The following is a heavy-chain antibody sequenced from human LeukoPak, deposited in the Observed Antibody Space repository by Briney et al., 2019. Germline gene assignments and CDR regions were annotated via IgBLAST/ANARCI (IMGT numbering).Heavy chain of an antibody. D-gene: IGHD3-22*01. V-gene: IGHV3-23*01. CDR2: SGTDGDT. CDR3: ATKTPGNYPYDY. CDR1: GFTFTSAP. J-gene: IGHJ4*02. Sequence: GGSLRLPCVLSGFTFTSAPMNWVRQAPGKGLEWVSTSGTDGDTYYADSVKGRFTISRDNSKNTVHLQMTSLRVEDTAVYYCATKTPGNYPYDYWGQGTLVIVSP.